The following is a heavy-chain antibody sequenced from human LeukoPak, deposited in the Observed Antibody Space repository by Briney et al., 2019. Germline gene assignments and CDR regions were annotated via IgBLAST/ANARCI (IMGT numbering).Heavy chain of an antibody. D-gene: IGHD3-22*01. V-gene: IGHV3-23*01. CDR2: ISGSGGRT. Sequence: PGGSLRLSCAASGFTFSSYAMSWVRQAPGKGLEWVSAISGSGGRTYYADSVKGRFTISRDNSKNTLYLQMNSLRAEDTAVYYCAKDRIDSSGYYFYYYYYGMDVWGQGTTVTVSS. J-gene: IGHJ6*02. CDR3: AKDRIDSSGYYFYYYYYGMDV. CDR1: GFTFSSYA.